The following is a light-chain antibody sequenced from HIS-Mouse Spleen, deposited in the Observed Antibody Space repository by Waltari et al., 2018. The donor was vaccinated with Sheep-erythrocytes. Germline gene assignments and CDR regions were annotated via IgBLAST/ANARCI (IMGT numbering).Light chain of an antibody. CDR1: SSDVGGYNY. CDR3: CSYAGSYNHV. CDR2: DVS. V-gene: IGLV2-11*01. Sequence: QSALTQPRSVSGSPGQSVTISCTATSSDVGGYNYVSWYQQHPGKAPKLMIYDVSKRPSGVPDRFSGSKSGNTASLTISGLQAEDEADYYCCSYAGSYNHVFATGTKVTVL. J-gene: IGLJ1*01.